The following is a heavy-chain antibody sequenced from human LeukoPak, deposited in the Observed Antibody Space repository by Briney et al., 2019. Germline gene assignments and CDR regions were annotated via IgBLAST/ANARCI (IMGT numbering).Heavy chain of an antibody. V-gene: IGHV3-43D*03. J-gene: IGHJ4*01. Sequence: GGSLRLSCAASGFTFDDYAMHWVRQAPGKGLEWVSLISWDGGSSYYADSVKGRFTVSRDNSKNSLYLQMNSLRAEDTALYYCAKAPGNAFWSGTYQDYWGHGTLVTVSS. CDR1: GFTFDDYA. D-gene: IGHD3-3*01. CDR2: ISWDGGSS. CDR3: AKAPGNAFWSGTYQDY.